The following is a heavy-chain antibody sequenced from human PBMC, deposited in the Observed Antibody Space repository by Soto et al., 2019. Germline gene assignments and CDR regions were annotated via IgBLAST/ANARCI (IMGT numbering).Heavy chain of an antibody. D-gene: IGHD3-22*01. Sequence: GGSLRLSCAASGFTFSSYGMHWVRQAPGKGQEWVAVISYDGSNKYYADSVKGRFTISRDNSKNTLYLQMNSLRAEDTAVYYCAKAAYYYDSSGSPRYFDYWGQGTLVTVSS. J-gene: IGHJ4*02. CDR2: ISYDGSNK. CDR3: AKAAYYYDSSGSPRYFDY. V-gene: IGHV3-30*18. CDR1: GFTFSSYG.